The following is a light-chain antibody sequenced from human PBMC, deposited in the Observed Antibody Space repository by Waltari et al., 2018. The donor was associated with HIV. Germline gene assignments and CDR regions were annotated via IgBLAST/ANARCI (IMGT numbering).Light chain of an antibody. Sequence: QSALTQPASVSGSPGQSITISCTGSSSDVGSYDYVSWYQQHPGKAPQLMIYDVNQRPSGVSTRSSGSKSGNTASLTISGLQAEDEAEYYCSSYTSSTTLLFGGGTKVTVL. CDR1: SSDVGSYDY. CDR2: DVN. J-gene: IGLJ2*01. V-gene: IGLV2-14*01. CDR3: SSYTSSTTLL.